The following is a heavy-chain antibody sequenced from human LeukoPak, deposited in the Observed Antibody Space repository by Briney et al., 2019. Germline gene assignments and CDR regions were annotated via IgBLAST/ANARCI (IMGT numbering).Heavy chain of an antibody. CDR1: GFTFNTYA. J-gene: IGHJ4*02. Sequence: GGSLRLSCEASGFTFNTYAIYWIRQAPGKGLDWVSVICGSGGCTYYADSVKGRFTISRDNSKNTVYLQMNSLTADDTAVYYCAKTTVGYSSGRYPGWPADCWGQGTLVTVSS. CDR3: AKTTVGYSSGRYPGWPADC. D-gene: IGHD6-19*01. V-gene: IGHV3-23*01. CDR2: ICGSGGCT.